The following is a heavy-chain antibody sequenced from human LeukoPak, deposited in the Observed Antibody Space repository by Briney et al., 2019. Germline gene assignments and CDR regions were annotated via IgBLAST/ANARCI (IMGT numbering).Heavy chain of an antibody. J-gene: IGHJ6*02. CDR3: TRAASYCSSTSCYRGYYYYGMDV. V-gene: IGHV3-49*04. CDR1: GFTFGDYA. D-gene: IGHD2-2*02. CDR2: IRSKAYGGTT. Sequence: GGSLRLSCTASGFTFGDYAMSWVRQAPGKGREWVGFIRSKAYGGTTEYAASVKGRFTISRDDSKSIAYLQMNSLKTEDTAVYYCTRAASYCSSTSCYRGYYYYGMDVWGQGTTVTVSS.